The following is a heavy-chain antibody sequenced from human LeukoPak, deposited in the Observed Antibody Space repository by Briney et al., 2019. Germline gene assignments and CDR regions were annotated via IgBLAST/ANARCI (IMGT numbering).Heavy chain of an antibody. Sequence: GASVKVSCKASGGTFSSYAISWVRQAPGQGLEWMGGIIPIFGTANYAQKFQGRVTITADESTGTAYMELSSLRSEDTAVYYCAIGGFGENFDYWGQGTLVTVSS. CDR3: AIGGFGENFDY. J-gene: IGHJ4*02. CDR2: IIPIFGTA. V-gene: IGHV1-69*13. D-gene: IGHD3-10*01. CDR1: GGTFSSYA.